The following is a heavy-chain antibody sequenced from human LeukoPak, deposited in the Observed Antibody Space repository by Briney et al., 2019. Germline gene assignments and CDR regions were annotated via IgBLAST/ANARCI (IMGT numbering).Heavy chain of an antibody. Sequence: AASVKVSCKASGYPFTRYYIHWVRQAPGQGPEWMGWINPNSGGTHYAQTFQDRVTLTRDTSISTAYMKLNRLRSDDTAVYYCARSRDSRGYPDAFDVWGRETMVTVSS. D-gene: IGHD3-22*01. V-gene: IGHV1-2*02. CDR3: ARSRDSRGYPDAFDV. J-gene: IGHJ3*01. CDR1: GYPFTRYY. CDR2: INPNSGGT.